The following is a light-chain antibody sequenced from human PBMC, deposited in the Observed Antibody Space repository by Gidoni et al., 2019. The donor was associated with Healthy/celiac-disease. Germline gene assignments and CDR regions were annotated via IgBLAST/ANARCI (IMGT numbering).Light chain of an antibody. V-gene: IGKV1D-12*01. Sequence: DIQMTQSPSSVSASVGDRVTITCRASQGISSWLALYQQKPGTAPKLLIYAASSLQSGVPSRFSGSGSGTDSTLTISSLQPEDFATYYCQQANSFPHTFGGGTKVEIK. CDR2: AAS. J-gene: IGKJ4*01. CDR1: QGISSW. CDR3: QQANSFPHT.